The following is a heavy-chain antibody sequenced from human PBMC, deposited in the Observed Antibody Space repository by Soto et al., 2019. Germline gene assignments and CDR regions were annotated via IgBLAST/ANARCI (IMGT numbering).Heavy chain of an antibody. CDR1: GGSISSSSYY. Sequence: QLQLQESGPGLVKPSETLSLTCTVSGGSISSSSYYWGWIRQPPGKGLEWIGSIYYSGSTYYNPSLNGRVTISVDTSKNQFSLKLSSVTAADTAVYYCARHSRGGYYGSGIFIEYFQHWGQGTLVTVSS. CDR2: IYYSGST. V-gene: IGHV4-39*01. J-gene: IGHJ1*01. CDR3: ARHSRGGYYGSGIFIEYFQH. D-gene: IGHD3-10*01.